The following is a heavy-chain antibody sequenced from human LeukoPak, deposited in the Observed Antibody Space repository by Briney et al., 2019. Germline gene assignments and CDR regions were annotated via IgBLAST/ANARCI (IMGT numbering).Heavy chain of an antibody. D-gene: IGHD1-1*01. CDR1: GGSMSNNNYY. Sequence: PSETLSLTCTVSGGSMSNNNYYGAWIRQAPGKGLECIGSIYYSGSPYYNPSLKSRVTISVGTSKNQFSLRLSSVTAADTAVYYLATCRTANTGFDYWGQGTLVTVSS. CDR2: IYYSGSP. J-gene: IGHJ4*02. V-gene: IGHV4-39*01. CDR3: ATCRTANTGFDY.